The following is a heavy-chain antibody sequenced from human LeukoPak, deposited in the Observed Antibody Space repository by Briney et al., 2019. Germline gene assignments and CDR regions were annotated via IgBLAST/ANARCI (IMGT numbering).Heavy chain of an antibody. CDR3: ARVFRAAAVDY. Sequence: SETLSLTCTVSGDSFSYFYWSWIRRPPGREREWIGYIYNSGSTNYNPSLKSRVTISADTSKNQFSLRLSSVTAADTAVYYCARVFRAAAVDYWGQGTLVTVSS. CDR1: GDSFSYFY. V-gene: IGHV4-59*01. J-gene: IGHJ4*02. D-gene: IGHD6-13*01. CDR2: IYNSGST.